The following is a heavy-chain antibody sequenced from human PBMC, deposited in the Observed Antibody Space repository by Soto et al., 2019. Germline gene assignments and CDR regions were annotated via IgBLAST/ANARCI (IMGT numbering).Heavy chain of an antibody. CDR1: GGTFSSYA. Sequence: ASVKVSCKASGGTFSSYAISWVRQAPGQGLEWMGGIIPIFGTANYAQKFQGRVTITADESTSTAYMELSSLRSEDTAVYYCASRRDVDTAMAYGVYYYYGMDVWGQGTTVTVSS. D-gene: IGHD5-18*01. V-gene: IGHV1-69*13. CDR2: IIPIFGTA. CDR3: ASRRDVDTAMAYGVYYYYGMDV. J-gene: IGHJ6*02.